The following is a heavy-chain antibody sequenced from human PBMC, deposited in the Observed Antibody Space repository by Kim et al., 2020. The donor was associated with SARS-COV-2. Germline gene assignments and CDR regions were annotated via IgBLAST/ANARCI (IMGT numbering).Heavy chain of an antibody. CDR3: VRDVPYYYDKKSDFGLDV. D-gene: IGHD3-22*01. Sequence: GGSLRLSCAASGFTFSNAWMSWVRQAPGKGLEWVGSIKSKTDGGTTDYAAPVKGRFTISRDDSKNTLYLQMNSLRAEDTAVYYCVRDVPYYYDKKSDFGLDVWGQGTTVTVSS. J-gene: IGHJ6*02. CDR1: GFTFSNAW. V-gene: IGHV3-15*01. CDR2: IKSKTDGGTT.